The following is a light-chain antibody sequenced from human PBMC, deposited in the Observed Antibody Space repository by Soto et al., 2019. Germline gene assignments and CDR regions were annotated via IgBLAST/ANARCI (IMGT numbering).Light chain of an antibody. CDR3: QQYDSHPMYT. J-gene: IGKJ2*01. V-gene: IGKV1-5*03. Sequence: DIQMTQSPSTLSASVGDRVTITCRARQNIVNWLAWYQQKPGKAPNLLIYKTSTLQTGVPSRFSGSGSGTESTLTISSLQPDDFATYYCQQYDSHPMYTVGQGTKVEI. CDR1: QNIVNW. CDR2: KTS.